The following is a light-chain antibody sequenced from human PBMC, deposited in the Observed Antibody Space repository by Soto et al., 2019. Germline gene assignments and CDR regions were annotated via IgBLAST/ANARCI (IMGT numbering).Light chain of an antibody. CDR3: QRHHYGTAWT. CDR1: QSIIAY. CDR2: GAS. V-gene: IGKV1-39*01. J-gene: IGKJ1*01. Sequence: YTQSSEVGRGVKITCRASQSIIAYISWDQHKPGKVPKLLIYGASSLQRGVRSRFRVSGSGTDSVFTFSSMRLEDFAIAYCQRHHYGTAWTFGQGTKVDI.